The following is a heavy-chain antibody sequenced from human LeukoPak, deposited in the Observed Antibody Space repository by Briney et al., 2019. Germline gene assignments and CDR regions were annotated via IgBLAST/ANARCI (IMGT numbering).Heavy chain of an antibody. CDR3: ARDLVGSGWYPSGWFDP. CDR2: IYYSGST. V-gene: IGHV4-39*07. CDR1: GGSISSSSYY. Sequence: SETLSLTCTVSGGSISSSSYYWGWIRQPPGKGLEWIGSIYYSGSTYYNPSLKSRVTISVDTSKNQFSLKLSSVTAADTAVYYCARDLVGSGWYPSGWFDPWGQGTLVTVSS. J-gene: IGHJ5*02. D-gene: IGHD6-19*01.